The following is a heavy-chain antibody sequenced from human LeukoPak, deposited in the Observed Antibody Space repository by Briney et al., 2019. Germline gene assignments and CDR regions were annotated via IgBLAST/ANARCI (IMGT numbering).Heavy chain of an antibody. CDR3: ARNIWFGESADAFDI. D-gene: IGHD3-10*01. Sequence: GASVKVSCRASGYIFTSYGISWARQAPGQGLEWMGWINPNSGGTNYAQKFQGRVTMTRDKSIRTAYMELSRLTSDDTAVYYCARNIWFGESADAFDIWGQGTMVTVSS. J-gene: IGHJ3*02. CDR1: GYIFTSYG. CDR2: INPNSGGT. V-gene: IGHV1-2*02.